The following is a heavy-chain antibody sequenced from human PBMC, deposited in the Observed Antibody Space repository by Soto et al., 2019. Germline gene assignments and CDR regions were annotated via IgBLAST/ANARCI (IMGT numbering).Heavy chain of an antibody. CDR1: GGSFSDYY. Sequence: SETLSHPSAVYGGSFSDYYWRRIRQPPRKGLEWIGEINHSGSTNYNPSLKSRVTISVDTSKNQFSLKLSSVTAADTAVYYCARGGCSGGSCYVTRDYYYYYLDVWGKGTTVTVSS. J-gene: IGHJ6*03. D-gene: IGHD2-15*01. CDR2: INHSGST. CDR3: ARGGCSGGSCYVTRDYYYYYLDV. V-gene: IGHV4-34*01.